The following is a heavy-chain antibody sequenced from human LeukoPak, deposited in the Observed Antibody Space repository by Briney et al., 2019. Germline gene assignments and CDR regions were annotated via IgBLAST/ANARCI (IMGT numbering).Heavy chain of an antibody. D-gene: IGHD1-26*01. CDR1: GFTFSSYS. V-gene: IGHV3-48*04. J-gene: IGHJ4*02. CDR2: ISSSSSTI. CDR3: ARGALGADFDY. Sequence: GGSLRLSCAASGFTFSSYSMNWVRQAPGKGLEWVSHISSSSSTIYYADSLKGRFTISRDNAKNSLYLQINSLRADDTAVYYCARGALGADFDYWGQGTLVTVSS.